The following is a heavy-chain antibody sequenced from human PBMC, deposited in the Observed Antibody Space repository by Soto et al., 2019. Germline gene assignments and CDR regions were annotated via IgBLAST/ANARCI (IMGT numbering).Heavy chain of an antibody. CDR2: ISSNGDTI. V-gene: IGHV3-11*01. CDR3: AREAHGFLVWSSVFGLDI. D-gene: IGHD3-3*01. CDR1: GFTFSHSY. J-gene: IGHJ3*02. Sequence: QGQLVQSGGGFVKPGGSLRLSCAGSGFTFSHSYLTWIRQAPGRGLEWVAYISSNGDTIYYADSLKGRITISRDNAQNSLYLQMSGLRAEDTAIYYCAREAHGFLVWSSVFGLDIWGQGTAVTVSS.